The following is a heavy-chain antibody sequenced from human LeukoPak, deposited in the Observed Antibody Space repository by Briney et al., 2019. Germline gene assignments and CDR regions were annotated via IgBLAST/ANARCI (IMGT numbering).Heavy chain of an antibody. Sequence: GGSLRLSCAASGFTFSSYSMNWVRQAPGKGLEWVSYISSSSSTIYYADSVKDRLTISRDNAKNSLYLQMNSLRAEDTAVYYCATIGDRYYDYVWGSYRPHYWGQGTLVTVSS. V-gene: IGHV3-48*04. D-gene: IGHD3-16*02. J-gene: IGHJ4*02. CDR1: GFTFSSYS. CDR2: ISSSSSTI. CDR3: ATIGDRYYDYVWGSYRPHY.